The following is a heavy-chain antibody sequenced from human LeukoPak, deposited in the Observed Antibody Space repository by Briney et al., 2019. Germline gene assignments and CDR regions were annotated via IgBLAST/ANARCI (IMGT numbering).Heavy chain of an antibody. J-gene: IGHJ4*02. CDR1: GFTFSRHN. CDR2: ISSSSSYI. CDR3: ATPSYFDY. Sequence: GGSLRLSCAASGFTFSRHNMNWVRQAPGKGLEWVSSISSSSSYIYYADSVKGRFTISRDNAKNSLYLQMNSLRAEDTAVYYCATPSYFDYWGQGTLVTVSS. V-gene: IGHV3-21*01.